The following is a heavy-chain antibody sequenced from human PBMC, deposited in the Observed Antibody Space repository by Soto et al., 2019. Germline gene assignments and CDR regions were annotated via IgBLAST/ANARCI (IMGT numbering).Heavy chain of an antibody. CDR1: GFTFGDYA. Sequence: GGSLRLSCTASGFTFGDYAMSWVRQAPGKGLEWVGFIRSKAYGGTTEYAASVKGRFTISRDDSKSIAYLQMNSLKTEDTAVYYCTRVDSGSYQSFYYYYGMDVWAKGPRSPSP. D-gene: IGHD1-26*01. V-gene: IGHV3-49*04. J-gene: IGHJ6*02. CDR2: IRSKAYGGTT. CDR3: TRVDSGSYQSFYYYYGMDV.